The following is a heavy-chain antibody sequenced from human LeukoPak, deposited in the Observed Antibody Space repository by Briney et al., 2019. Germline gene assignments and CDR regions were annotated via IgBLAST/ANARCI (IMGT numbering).Heavy chain of an antibody. CDR3: ARHPYCSGGSCYSNDAFDI. V-gene: IGHV5-51*01. Sequence: GESLKISCKGSGYSFTSYWIGWVRQMPGKGLEWMGILYPGDSDTRYSPSFQGQVTISADKSISTAYLQWSSLKASDTAMYYCARHPYCSGGSCYSNDAFDIWGQGTMVTVSS. CDR2: LYPGDSDT. D-gene: IGHD2-15*01. J-gene: IGHJ3*02. CDR1: GYSFTSYW.